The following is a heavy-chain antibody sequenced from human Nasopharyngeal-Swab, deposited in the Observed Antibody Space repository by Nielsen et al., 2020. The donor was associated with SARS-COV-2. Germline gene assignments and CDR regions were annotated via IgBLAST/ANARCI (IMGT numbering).Heavy chain of an antibody. CDR1: GFTFRSNG. D-gene: IGHD1-26*01. V-gene: IGHV3-48*02. Sequence: GGLLRLSCAASGFTFRSNGMHWVRQAPGKGLEWVAYISSTSSVSYYADFAQGRITISRDNAANSLSLQMNSLRDEDTAIYYCARDVALVGAELDYWGQGTLVTVSS. J-gene: IGHJ4*02. CDR2: ISSTSSVS. CDR3: ARDVALVGAELDY.